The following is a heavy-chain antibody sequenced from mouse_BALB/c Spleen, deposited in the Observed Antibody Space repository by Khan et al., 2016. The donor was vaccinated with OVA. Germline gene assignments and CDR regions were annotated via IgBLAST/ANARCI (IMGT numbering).Heavy chain of an antibody. J-gene: IGHJ4*01. CDR2: ISYSGSN. CDR3: ARQNYYGYALDY. Sequence: EVQLQESGPGLVKPSQSLSLTCTVTGYSITSNYAWSWIWQFPGNKLEWMGYISYSGSNSYNPSLKSRISVTREPSKNQFFLQLNSGTTKNTTTYYCARQNYYGYALDYWGQGTSVTVSS. CDR1: GYSITSNYA. V-gene: IGHV3-2*02. D-gene: IGHD1-1*01.